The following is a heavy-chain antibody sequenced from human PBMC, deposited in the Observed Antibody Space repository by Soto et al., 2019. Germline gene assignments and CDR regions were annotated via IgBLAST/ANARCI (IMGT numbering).Heavy chain of an antibody. D-gene: IGHD2-15*01. CDR3: ARHKSGSDWLDP. CDR1: GGSISDISYC. V-gene: IGHV4-39*01. CDR2: MFYSGAT. Sequence: SETLSLTCTVSGGSISDISYCWGWIRQPPGKGLQWIGCMFYSGATYYNPSLKNRVTLSVDTSNNEFSLKLVSVTAPDTAVHYCARHKSGSDWLDPWGQGTLVTVSS. J-gene: IGHJ5*02.